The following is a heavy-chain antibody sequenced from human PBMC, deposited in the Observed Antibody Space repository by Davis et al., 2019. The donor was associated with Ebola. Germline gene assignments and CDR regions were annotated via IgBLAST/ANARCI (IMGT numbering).Heavy chain of an antibody. CDR1: GFTSSSYA. J-gene: IGHJ2*01. D-gene: IGHD1-14*01. Sequence: GESLKISCAASGFTSSSYAMSWVRQAPGKGLEWVSAISGSGGSTYYADSVKGRFTISRDNSKNTLYLQMSSLRAEDTAVYYCARDLPGGDWYFDLWGRGTLVTVSS. V-gene: IGHV3-23*01. CDR2: ISGSGGST. CDR3: ARDLPGGDWYFDL.